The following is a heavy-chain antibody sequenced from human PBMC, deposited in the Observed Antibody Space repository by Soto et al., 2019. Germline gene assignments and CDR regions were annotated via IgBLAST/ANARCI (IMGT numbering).Heavy chain of an antibody. D-gene: IGHD1-1*01. J-gene: IGHJ4*02. V-gene: IGHV1-18*01. CDR2: ISAHNGNT. Sequence: QVHLVQSGAEVKKPGASVKVSCKGSGYGFTTYGITWVRQAPGQGLEWMAWISAHNGNTNYAQKLQGRVNVTRDTSTSTAHMELRSLRSDDTAVYYCARGRYGDYWGQGALVTVSS. CDR3: ARGRYGDY. CDR1: GYGFTTYG.